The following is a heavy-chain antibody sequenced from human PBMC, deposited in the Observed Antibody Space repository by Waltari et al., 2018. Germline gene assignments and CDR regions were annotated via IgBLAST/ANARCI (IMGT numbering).Heavy chain of an antibody. CDR3: ARVSRRTYRSPVPGRHYYYGMDV. D-gene: IGHD1-1*01. J-gene: IGHJ6*02. Sequence: EEQLVESGGGLVQPGDSLSLSCAASGFTFSSLWMNSVRQAPGKGPLWVSRISTDASDTTDADSVKGRFTISRDNARNTLYLQMNRLRAEDTAVYFCARVSRRTYRSPVPGRHYYYGMDVWGQGTTVTVSS. V-gene: IGHV3-74*03. CDR1: GFTFSSLW. CDR2: ISTDASDT.